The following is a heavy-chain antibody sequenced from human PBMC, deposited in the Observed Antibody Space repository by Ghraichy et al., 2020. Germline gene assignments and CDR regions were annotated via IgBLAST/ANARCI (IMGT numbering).Heavy chain of an antibody. V-gene: IGHV3-7*03. Sequence: GGSLRLSCGASGFTFSSYWMSWVRQAPGKGLEWVANIKQDGSEKYYVDSVKGRFTISRDNAKNSLYLQMNSLRAEDTAVYYCARAWVGYYYYMDVWGKGTTVTVSS. CDR3: ARAWVGYYYYMDV. D-gene: IGHD1-26*01. CDR2: IKQDGSEK. J-gene: IGHJ6*03. CDR1: GFTFSSYW.